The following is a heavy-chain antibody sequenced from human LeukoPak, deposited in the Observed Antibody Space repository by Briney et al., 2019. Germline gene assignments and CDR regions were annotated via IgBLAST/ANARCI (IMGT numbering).Heavy chain of an antibody. Sequence: GGSLRLSCAASGFTFDDYAMHWVRQAPGKGLEWVSGISWNSGSIGYADSVKGRFTISRDNAKNSLYLQMNSLRAEDTAVYYCARDRTTYYDFWSGYYSYWGQGTLVTVSS. D-gene: IGHD3-3*01. V-gene: IGHV3-9*01. CDR2: ISWNSGSI. CDR3: ARDRTTYYDFWSGYYSY. J-gene: IGHJ4*02. CDR1: GFTFDDYA.